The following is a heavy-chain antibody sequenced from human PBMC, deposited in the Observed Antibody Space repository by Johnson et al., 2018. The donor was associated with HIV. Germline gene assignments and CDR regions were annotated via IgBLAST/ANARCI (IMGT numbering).Heavy chain of an antibody. CDR1: GFTFSSYG. CDR2: ISYDGSNK. Sequence: QVQLVESGGGVVQPGRSLRLSCAASGFTFSSYGMHWVRQAPGKGLEWLAVISYDGSNKYYADSVRGRFTISRKNSKNTLYLQMNSLRAEDTAVYYCAKVGATVVTLGGEAFDIWGQGTMVTVSS. CDR3: AKVGATVVTLGGEAFDI. V-gene: IGHV3-30*18. J-gene: IGHJ3*02. D-gene: IGHD4-23*01.